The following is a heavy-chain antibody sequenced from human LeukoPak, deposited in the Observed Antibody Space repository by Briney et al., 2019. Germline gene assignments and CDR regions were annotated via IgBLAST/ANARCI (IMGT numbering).Heavy chain of an antibody. CDR3: ARDCGYGSGSYSVGFDP. D-gene: IGHD3-10*01. J-gene: IGHJ5*02. V-gene: IGHV3-9*01. Sequence: PGRSLRPSCAASGFTFDDYAMHWVRQAPGKGLEWVSGISWNSGSIGYADSVKGRFTISRDNAKNSLYLQMNSLRAEDTAVYYCARDCGYGSGSYSVGFDPWGQGTLVTVSS. CDR1: GFTFDDYA. CDR2: ISWNSGSI.